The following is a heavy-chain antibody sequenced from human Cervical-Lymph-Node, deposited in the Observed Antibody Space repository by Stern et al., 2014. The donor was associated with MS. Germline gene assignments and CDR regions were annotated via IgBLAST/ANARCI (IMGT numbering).Heavy chain of an antibody. Sequence: QVQLVQSGAEVKKPGASVKVSCKTSAYTFTNYYMHWVRQAPGQGLEWMGLINPRSGTPSYTQKFQGRVTMARETSTSTVYMDLSSLRSDDTAVYYCATLCAPLSSSFDYWGQGTLVTVSS. CDR1: AYTFTNYY. CDR2: INPRSGTP. J-gene: IGHJ4*02. D-gene: IGHD2-2*01. V-gene: IGHV1-46*03. CDR3: ATLCAPLSSSFDY.